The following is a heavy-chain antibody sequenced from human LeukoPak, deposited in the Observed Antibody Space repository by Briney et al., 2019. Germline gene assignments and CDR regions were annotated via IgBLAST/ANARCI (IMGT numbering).Heavy chain of an antibody. Sequence: SETLSLTCSVSGYSITSTSFWAWIRQTPGKGLEWIGSINHVGSAYYNPSLESRVTISVDTSKNHSSLNLKSVTAADTAVYYCAREDGSSGYDDFWGQGTLVTVSS. V-gene: IGHV4-38-2*02. CDR3: AREDGSSGYDDF. CDR1: GYSITSTSF. D-gene: IGHD5-12*01. CDR2: INHVGSA. J-gene: IGHJ4*02.